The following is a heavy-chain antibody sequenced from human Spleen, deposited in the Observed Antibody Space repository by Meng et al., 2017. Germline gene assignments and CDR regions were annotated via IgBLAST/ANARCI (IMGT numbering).Heavy chain of an antibody. CDR3: ARYYYDSGGYYSGYYYHGMDV. CDR2: SSRSGSSSGSTI. J-gene: IGHJ6*02. D-gene: IGHD3-22*01. Sequence: GESLKISCAGSGFTFSSYEMNWVRQAPGKGLEWVSYSSRSGSSSGSTIYYADSVKGRFTISRDNAKSSLYLQMNSLRAEDTAVYYCARYYYDSGGYYSGYYYHGMDVWGQGTMVTVSS. CDR1: GFTFSSYE. V-gene: IGHV3-48*03.